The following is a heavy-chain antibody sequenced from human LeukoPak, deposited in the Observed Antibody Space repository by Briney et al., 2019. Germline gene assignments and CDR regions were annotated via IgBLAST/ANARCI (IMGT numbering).Heavy chain of an antibody. CDR3: TRRVDTTRWYDP. Sequence: GGSLRLSCAAFGFTISNYWMSWVRQAPGKGLQWVASIKQDGSEKYYVGSVKGRFTISTDNAKNSLYLQMNSLRAEDTAVYYCTRRVDTTRWYDPWGQGTLVTVSS. CDR1: GFTISNYW. V-gene: IGHV3-7*01. D-gene: IGHD2-15*01. CDR2: IKQDGSEK. J-gene: IGHJ5*02.